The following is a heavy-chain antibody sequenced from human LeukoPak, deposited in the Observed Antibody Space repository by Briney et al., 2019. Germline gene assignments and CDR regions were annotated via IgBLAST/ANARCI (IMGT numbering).Heavy chain of an antibody. D-gene: IGHD3-22*01. J-gene: IGHJ4*02. CDR1: GFTFSAYA. Sequence: GGSLRLSCAASGFTFSAYAMHWVRQAPGKGLEWVAVMSYDGSNKYYVDSVKGRFTVSRDNSKNTLYLQMNSLRAEDTAVYYCAKDIYYDSSGCRGYFDYWGQGTLVTVSS. CDR2: MSYDGSNK. V-gene: IGHV3-30*18. CDR3: AKDIYYDSSGCRGYFDY.